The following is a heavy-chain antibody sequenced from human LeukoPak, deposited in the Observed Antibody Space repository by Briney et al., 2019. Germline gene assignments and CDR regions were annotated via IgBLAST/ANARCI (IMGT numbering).Heavy chain of an antibody. J-gene: IGHJ5*02. CDR1: GGSFSGYY. CDR3: ARRRLGVRWNWFDP. Sequence: PSETLSLTCAVYGGSFSGYYWSWIRQPPGKGLEWIGEINHSGSTNYNPSLKSRVTISVDTSKNQFSLKLSSVTAADTAVYYCARRRLGVRWNWFDPWGQGTLVTVSS. D-gene: IGHD3-16*01. V-gene: IGHV4-34*01. CDR2: INHSGST.